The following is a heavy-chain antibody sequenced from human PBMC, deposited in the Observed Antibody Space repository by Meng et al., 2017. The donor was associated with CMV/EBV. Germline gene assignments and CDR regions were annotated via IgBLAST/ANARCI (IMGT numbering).Heavy chain of an antibody. Sequence: SGPTLVKPTQTLTLTCTFSGFSLSTSGVGVGWIRQPPGKALEWLALIYWNDDKRYSPSLKSRLTITKDTSKNQVVLTMTNMDPVDTATYYCAHRRYDPPYGDYDGGFDYWGQGTLVTVSS. V-gene: IGHV2-5*01. CDR3: AHRRYDPPYGDYDGGFDY. J-gene: IGHJ4*02. D-gene: IGHD4-17*01. CDR2: IYWNDDK. CDR1: GFSLSTSGVG.